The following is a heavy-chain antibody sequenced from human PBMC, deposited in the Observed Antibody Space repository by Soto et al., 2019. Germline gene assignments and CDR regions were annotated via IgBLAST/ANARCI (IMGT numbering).Heavy chain of an antibody. CDR1: GGTFSNYA. J-gene: IGHJ6*02. Sequence: QVQLVQSGAEVKKPGSSVKVSCKVSGGTFSNYAIDWVRLAPGHGLEWMGGIVPIFGTTYYTQKFQGRATIIADYSSTITYMEMSSLRSEDTAIYSCARVESVAGFYIYHRLDVWGQGTAVTVSS. D-gene: IGHD6-19*01. V-gene: IGHV1-69*12. CDR2: IVPIFGTT. CDR3: ARVESVAGFYIYHRLDV.